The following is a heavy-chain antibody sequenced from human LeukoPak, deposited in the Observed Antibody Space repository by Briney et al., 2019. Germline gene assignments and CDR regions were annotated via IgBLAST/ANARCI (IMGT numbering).Heavy chain of an antibody. J-gene: IGHJ6*03. Sequence: PGGSLRLSCAASGFTFSSYACTGSARLQARGWNGSNKYYADSVKGRFTISRDNSKNTLYLHVNSLRPEDTAVYYCAKGSGYEAQYYYYYMDVWGKGTTVTISS. CDR3: AKGSGYEAQYYYYYMDV. CDR2: GSNK. D-gene: IGHD5-12*01. V-gene: IGHV3-30*02. CDR1: GFTFSSYA.